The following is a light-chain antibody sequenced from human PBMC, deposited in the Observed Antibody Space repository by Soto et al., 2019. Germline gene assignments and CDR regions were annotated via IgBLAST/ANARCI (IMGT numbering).Light chain of an antibody. CDR2: DVS. Sequence: QSALTQPASVSGSPGQSITISCTGTSSDVGGYNYVSWYQHHPGKGPKLMLYDVSNRPSGVSNRFSGSKSGNTASLTISGLQAEDEADYYCSSYTSSTTYVFGTGTKLT. CDR3: SSYTSSTTYV. J-gene: IGLJ1*01. CDR1: SSDVGGYNY. V-gene: IGLV2-14*01.